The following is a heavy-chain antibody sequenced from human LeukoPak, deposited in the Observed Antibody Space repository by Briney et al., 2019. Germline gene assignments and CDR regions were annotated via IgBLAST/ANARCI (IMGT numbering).Heavy chain of an antibody. J-gene: IGHJ4*02. CDR1: GGTFSSYT. CDR2: IIPIFGTA. D-gene: IGHD2-2*01. Sequence: AVKVSCKASGGTFSSYTISWVRQAPGQGLEWMGGIIPIFGTANYAQKFQGRVTITADKSTSTAYMELSSLRSEDTAVYYCARDLYCSDTSCYAFDYGGQETRVTVSS. CDR3: ARDLYCSDTSCYAFDY. V-gene: IGHV1-69*06.